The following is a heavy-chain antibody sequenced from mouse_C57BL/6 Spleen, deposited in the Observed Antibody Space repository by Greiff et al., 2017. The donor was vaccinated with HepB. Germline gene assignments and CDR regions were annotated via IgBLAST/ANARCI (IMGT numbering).Heavy chain of an antibody. CDR3: ARTEGIYYDYYGGLAY. D-gene: IGHD2-4*01. J-gene: IGHJ3*01. V-gene: IGHV1-55*01. CDR1: GYTFTSYW. CDR2: IYPGSGST. Sequence: QVQLQQPGAELVKPGASVKMSCKASGYTFTSYWITWVKQRPGQGLEWIGDIYPGSGSTNYNEKFKSKATLTVDTSSSTAYMQLSSLTSEDSAVYYCARTEGIYYDYYGGLAYWGQGTLVTVSA.